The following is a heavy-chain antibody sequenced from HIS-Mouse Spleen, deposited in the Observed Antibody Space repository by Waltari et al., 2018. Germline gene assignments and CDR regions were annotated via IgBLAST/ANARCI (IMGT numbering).Heavy chain of an antibody. CDR3: AREIPYSSSWYDWYFDL. CDR1: GGSISSSSYY. J-gene: IGHJ2*01. V-gene: IGHV4-39*07. Sequence: QLQLQESGPGLVKPSETLSLTCTVSGGSISSSSYYWGWIRQPPGKGLEWIGRIYYSGSTDYNPSPKSRVTISVDTSKNQFSLKLSSVTAADTAVYYCAREIPYSSSWYDWYFDLWGRGTLVTVSS. CDR2: IYYSGST. D-gene: IGHD6-13*01.